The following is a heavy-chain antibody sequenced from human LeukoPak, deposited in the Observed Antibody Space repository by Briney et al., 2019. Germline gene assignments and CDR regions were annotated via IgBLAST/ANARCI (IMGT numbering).Heavy chain of an antibody. J-gene: IGHJ4*02. CDR3: ARVGGYYYYFDY. Sequence: ASVKVSCKASGYTFTIYYIHWVRQAPGQGLEWMGWISAYNGNTNYAQKLQGRVTMTTDTSTSTAYMELRSLRSDDTAVYYCARVGGYYYYFDYRGQGTLVTVSS. CDR1: GYTFTIYY. CDR2: ISAYNGNT. V-gene: IGHV1-18*04. D-gene: IGHD3-22*01.